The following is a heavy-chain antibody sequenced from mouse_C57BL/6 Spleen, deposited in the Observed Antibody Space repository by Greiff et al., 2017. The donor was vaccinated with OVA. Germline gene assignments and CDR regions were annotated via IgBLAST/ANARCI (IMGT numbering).Heavy chain of an antibody. J-gene: IGHJ4*01. Sequence: QVQLQQSGAELARPGASVKLSCKASGYTFTSYGISWVKQRTGQGLEWIGEIYPRSGNTYYNEKFKGKATLTADKSSSTAYMELRSLTSEDSAVYFCARNGNYHYYAMDYWGQGTSGTVSS. CDR1: GYTFTSYG. D-gene: IGHD2-1*01. CDR3: ARNGNYHYYAMDY. CDR2: IYPRSGNT. V-gene: IGHV1-81*01.